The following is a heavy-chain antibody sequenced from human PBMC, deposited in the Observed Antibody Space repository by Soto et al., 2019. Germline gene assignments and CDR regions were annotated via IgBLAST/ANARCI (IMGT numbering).Heavy chain of an antibody. D-gene: IGHD5-18*01. J-gene: IGHJ4*01. Sequence: GGSLRLSCAASGFTFSSYWMSWVRQAPGKGLEWVVNIKQDGSERYYMDSVRGRFTASRDNAKNSLYLQMNSLRAEDTAVYFCARVTYSYGSIYDYWGQGSLVTVSS. CDR2: IKQDGSER. CDR1: GFTFSSYW. CDR3: ARVTYSYGSIYDY. V-gene: IGHV3-7*01.